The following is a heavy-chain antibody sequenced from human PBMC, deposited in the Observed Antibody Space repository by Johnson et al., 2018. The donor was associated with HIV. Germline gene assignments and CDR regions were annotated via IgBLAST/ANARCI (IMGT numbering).Heavy chain of an antibody. CDR1: GFTFSNAW. V-gene: IGHV3-7*03. CDR3: ARELTSGLDYDAFDI. J-gene: IGHJ3*02. D-gene: IGHD1-14*01. CDR2: IKQDGSEK. Sequence: VQLVESGGGLVKPGGSLRLSCAASGFTFSNAWMSWVRQAPGKGLEWVANIKQDGSEKYYVDSVKGRFTISRDNAKNSLYLQMNSLRAEDTAVYYCARELTSGLDYDAFDIWGQGTMVTVSS.